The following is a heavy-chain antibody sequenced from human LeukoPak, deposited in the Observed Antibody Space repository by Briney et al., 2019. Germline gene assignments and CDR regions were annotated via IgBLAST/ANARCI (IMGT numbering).Heavy chain of an antibody. CDR3: ARARIAARLQKRDWFDP. CDR1: GYTFTSYD. Sequence: GASVKVSCKASGYTFTSYDINWVRQATGQGLEWMGWMNPNSGNTGYAQKFQGRVTMTRNTSISTAYMELSSLRSDDTAVYYCARARIAARLQKRDWFDPWGQGTLVTVSS. D-gene: IGHD6-6*01. CDR2: MNPNSGNT. J-gene: IGHJ5*02. V-gene: IGHV1-8*01.